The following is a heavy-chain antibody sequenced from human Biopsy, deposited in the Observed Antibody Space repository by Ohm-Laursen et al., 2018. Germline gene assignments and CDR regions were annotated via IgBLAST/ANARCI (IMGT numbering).Heavy chain of an antibody. J-gene: IGHJ4*02. CDR2: INQAGTT. Sequence: SGTLSLTCAVFSKTFSDYQWSWIRQPPGKGLEWIGQINQAGTTNYNPSLKSRVSISADASKYEFSLRLTSVTAADTAVYLCGNEVHGRDYWGLGAQVTVSS. CDR1: SKTFSDYQ. V-gene: IGHV4-34*08. CDR3: GNEVHGRDY. D-gene: IGHD2-15*01.